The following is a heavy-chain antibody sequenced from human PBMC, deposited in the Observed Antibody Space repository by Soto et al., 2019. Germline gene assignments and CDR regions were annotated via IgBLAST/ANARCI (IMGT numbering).Heavy chain of an antibody. Sequence: PGGSLRLSCAASGFTFSSYSMNWVRQAPGKGLEWVASSSSSSSYIYYADSVKGRFTISRDKAKNSLFLQMSSLRAEDTALYYCARHQGPAAGNYGMDVWGRGTTVTVSS. CDR1: GFTFSSYS. J-gene: IGHJ6*02. V-gene: IGHV3-21*01. CDR3: ARHQGPAAGNYGMDV. D-gene: IGHD6-13*01. CDR2: SSSSSSYI.